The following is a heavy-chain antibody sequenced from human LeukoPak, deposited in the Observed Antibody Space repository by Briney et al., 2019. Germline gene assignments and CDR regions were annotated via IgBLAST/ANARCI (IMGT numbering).Heavy chain of an antibody. CDR2: ISSSGTTI. V-gene: IGHV3-48*03. J-gene: IGHJ3*02. Sequence: GGSLRLSCAASGFTFSSYEMNWVRQAPGKGLEWVSYISSSGTTIYYADSVKGRFTISRDNAKNSLYLQMNSLRAEDTAVYYCARGGYCSSSICYSLNAFDIGGQGTMCTVS. CDR1: GFTFSSYE. D-gene: IGHD2-2*01. CDR3: ARGGYCSSSICYSLNAFDI.